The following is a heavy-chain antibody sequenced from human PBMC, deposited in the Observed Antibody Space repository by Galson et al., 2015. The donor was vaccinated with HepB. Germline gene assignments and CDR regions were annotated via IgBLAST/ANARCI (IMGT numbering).Heavy chain of an antibody. D-gene: IGHD6-19*01. CDR2: SSGSGGST. J-gene: IGHJ6*02. CDR1: GFTFSSYA. V-gene: IGHV3-23*01. Sequence: SLRLSCAASGFTFSSYAMSWVRQAPGKGLEWVSASSGSGGSTYYADSVKGRFTISRDNSKNTLYLQMNSLRAEDTAVYYCAKESGAVTGNDYYYGMDVWVQGTTVTVSS. CDR3: AKESGAVTGNDYYYGMDV.